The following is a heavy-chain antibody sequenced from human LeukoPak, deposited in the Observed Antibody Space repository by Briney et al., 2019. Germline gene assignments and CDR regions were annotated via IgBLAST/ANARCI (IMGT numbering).Heavy chain of an antibody. D-gene: IGHD3-16*02. CDR3: ARATPGVIGYIWFDP. J-gene: IGHJ5*02. CDR1: GGSFSGYY. CDR2: TNHSGST. V-gene: IGHV4-34*01. Sequence: PSETLSLTCAVYGGSFSGYYWSWIRQPPGKGLEWIGETNHSGSTNYNPSLKSRVTISVDTSKNQFSLKLSSVTAADTAVYYWARATPGVIGYIWFDPWGQGTLVTVSS.